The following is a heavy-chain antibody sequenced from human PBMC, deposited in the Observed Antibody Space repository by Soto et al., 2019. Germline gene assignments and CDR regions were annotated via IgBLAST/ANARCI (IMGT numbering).Heavy chain of an antibody. J-gene: IGHJ6*02. CDR1: GVSISNYY. V-gene: IGHV4-59*12. CDR3: ARGSAFHYYGSGSYYQSYGMDV. CDR2: IYYSGST. Sequence: SETLSLTCTVSGVSISNYYWTWIRQPPGKGLEWIGYIYYSGSTNYNPSLKSRVTISVDTSKNQFSLKLSSVTAADTAVYYCARGSAFHYYGSGSYYQSYGMDVWGQGTTVTVSS. D-gene: IGHD3-10*01.